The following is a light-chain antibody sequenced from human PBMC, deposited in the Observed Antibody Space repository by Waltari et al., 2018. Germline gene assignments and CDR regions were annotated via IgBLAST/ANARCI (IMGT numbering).Light chain of an antibody. CDR2: EDT. V-gene: IGLV3-10*01. J-gene: IGLJ2*01. CDR3: YTTDSSGNPI. Sequence: SNELTQPPSVSVSPGQTARITCSGDALSSKYAYWCQQKSGQAPVLVIYEDTKRPSGLPERCAGSTAGTMATLTISGAQVDDEAAYYCYTTDSSGNPIFGGGTKLTVL. CDR1: ALSSKY.